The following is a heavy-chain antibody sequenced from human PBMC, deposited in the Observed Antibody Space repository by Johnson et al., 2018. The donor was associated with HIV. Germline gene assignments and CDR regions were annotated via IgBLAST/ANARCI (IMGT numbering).Heavy chain of an antibody. CDR3: ATDVYPGPRYQLLHRVI. Sequence: QVQLVESGGGLVKPGGSLRLSCAASGFTFSDYYMSWIRQAPGKGLEWVSYISSSGSTIYYVDSVKGRFTISRDNAQNSLYLQMNSLKNEDTAVYYCATDVYPGPRYQLLHRVIWGHGTMITVSS. CDR2: ISSSGSTI. J-gene: IGHJ3*02. CDR1: GFTFSDYY. D-gene: IGHD2-2*01. V-gene: IGHV3-11*01.